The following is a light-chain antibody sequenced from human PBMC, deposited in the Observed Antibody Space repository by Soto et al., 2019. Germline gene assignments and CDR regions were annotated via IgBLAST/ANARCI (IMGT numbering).Light chain of an antibody. Sequence: EKVMTQSPATLSVSPGERATLSCRASQSVSSNLAWYQQKPGQAPRLLIYDASTRATGVPARFSGSGSGTDFTLTISSLQSEDFAVYYCQHYNYWPYTFGQGTKVDI. CDR3: QHYNYWPYT. J-gene: IGKJ2*01. V-gene: IGKV3-15*01. CDR1: QSVSSN. CDR2: DAS.